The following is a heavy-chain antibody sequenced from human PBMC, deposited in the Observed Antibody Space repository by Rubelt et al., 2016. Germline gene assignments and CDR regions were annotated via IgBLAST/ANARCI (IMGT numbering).Heavy chain of an antibody. V-gene: IGHV4-59*08. J-gene: IGHJ3*02. CDR3: ARVSGEFHAFDI. D-gene: IGHD3-10*01. CDR2: IYYSGST. Sequence: QVQLQESGPGLVKPSETLSLTCTVSGGSISSYYWSWIRQPPGKGLEWIRYIYYSGSTNYNPSLKSRVTISVDTSKNQFSLKLSSVTAADTAVYYCARVSGEFHAFDIWRQGTMVTVSS. CDR1: GGSISSYY.